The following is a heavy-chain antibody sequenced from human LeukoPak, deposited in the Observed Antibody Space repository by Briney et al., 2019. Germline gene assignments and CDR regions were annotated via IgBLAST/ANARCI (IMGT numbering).Heavy chain of an antibody. V-gene: IGHV3-33*01. CDR2: IWYDGSNK. Sequence: GRSLILSCAASGFTFSSYGMHWVRQAPGKGLEWVAVIWYDGSNKYYADSVKGRFTISRDNSKNTLYLQMNSLRAEDTAVYYCARENYYDSSGYSLGGDYWGQGTLVTVSS. CDR3: ARENYYDSSGYSLGGDY. D-gene: IGHD3-22*01. CDR1: GFTFSSYG. J-gene: IGHJ4*02.